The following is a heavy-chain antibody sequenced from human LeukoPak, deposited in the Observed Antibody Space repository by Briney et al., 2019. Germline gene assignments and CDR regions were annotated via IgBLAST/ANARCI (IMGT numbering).Heavy chain of an antibody. D-gene: IGHD2-2*01. Sequence: GGSLRLSCAASGFTFSSYAMNWVRQAPGKGLEWVSAISGSGGSTYYADSVKGRFTISRDNSKNTLYLQMNSLRAEDTAVYYCAERGYQGYCSSTSCYTYFDYWGQGTLVTVSS. CDR1: GFTFSSYA. V-gene: IGHV3-23*01. CDR2: ISGSGGST. J-gene: IGHJ4*02. CDR3: AERGYQGYCSSTSCYTYFDY.